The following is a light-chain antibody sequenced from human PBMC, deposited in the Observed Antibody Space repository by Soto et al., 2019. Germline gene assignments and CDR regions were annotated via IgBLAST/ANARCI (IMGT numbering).Light chain of an antibody. CDR1: QGINNY. CDR3: QQLNTFPL. Sequence: DIQLTQSPSSLSASVGDKVTISCRASQGINNYLAWYQQKPGKAPKLLIYPTSTLQSGVPSRFSGSGSGTEFTLTSSSLQPEDSSTYYCQQLNTFPLFGGGTKVEVK. CDR2: PTS. J-gene: IGKJ4*01. V-gene: IGKV1-9*01.